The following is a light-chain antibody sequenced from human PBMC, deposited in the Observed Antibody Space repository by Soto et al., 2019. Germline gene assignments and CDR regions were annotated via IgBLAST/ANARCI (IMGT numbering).Light chain of an antibody. V-gene: IGLV2-14*03. CDR3: SSYTSSSTLEV. J-gene: IGLJ1*01. Sequence: QSALTQPRSVSGSPGQSVTISCTGTNNDVGSYKFVSWYQQHPGKAPKLMIYDVTKRPSGVSNRFSGSKSGNTASLTISGLQAEDEADYYCSSYTSSSTLEVFGTGTKLTVL. CDR1: NNDVGSYKF. CDR2: DVT.